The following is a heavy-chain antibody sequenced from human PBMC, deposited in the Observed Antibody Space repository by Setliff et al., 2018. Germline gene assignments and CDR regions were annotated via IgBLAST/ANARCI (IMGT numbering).Heavy chain of an antibody. J-gene: IGHJ4*02. CDR3: TRRGVHSSGYYPIDS. CDR1: GGSFSGYY. Sequence: LSLTCAVYGGSFSGYYWNWVRQAPGRGLEWVARTRDRAHSYSTEYAASAKGRFFISRDNSNNLLFLQMDSLRTEDTAVYYCTRRGVHSSGYYPIDSWGQGTLVTVSS. CDR2: TRDRAHSYST. V-gene: IGHV3-72*01. D-gene: IGHD3-22*01.